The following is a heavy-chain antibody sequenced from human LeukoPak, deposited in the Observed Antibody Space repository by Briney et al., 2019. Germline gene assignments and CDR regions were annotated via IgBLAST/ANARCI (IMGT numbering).Heavy chain of an antibody. CDR1: GFSLSTSGVG. CDR3: ARIVATIQRGADYFDY. V-gene: IGHV2-5*02. Sequence: SGPTLVNPTETLTLTCTFSGFSLSTSGVGVGRIRQPPGKALEWLTLIFWDDDKRYSPSLKSRLTITKDTSKNQVVLTMTNMDPVDTATYYCARIVATIQRGADYFDYWGQGTLVTVSS. J-gene: IGHJ4*02. CDR2: IFWDDDK. D-gene: IGHD5-12*01.